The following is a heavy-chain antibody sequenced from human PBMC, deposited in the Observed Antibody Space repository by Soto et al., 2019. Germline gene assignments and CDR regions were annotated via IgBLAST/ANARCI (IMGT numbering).Heavy chain of an antibody. V-gene: IGHV3-23*01. J-gene: IGHJ4*02. Sequence: EVQLLESGGGLVQPGGSLRLSCAASGFTFSTYAMSWVRQAPGKGLEWVSTVSGSGGNTYSADSVKGRFTISRDNSKNTLYLQMNSLRAEDTAVYYCASEELERQGSGFDYWGQGTLVTVSS. CDR1: GFTFSTYA. CDR2: VSGSGGNT. CDR3: ASEELERQGSGFDY. D-gene: IGHD1-1*01.